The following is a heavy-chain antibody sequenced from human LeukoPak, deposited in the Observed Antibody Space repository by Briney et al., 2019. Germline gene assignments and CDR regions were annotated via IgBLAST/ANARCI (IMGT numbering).Heavy chain of an antibody. J-gene: IGHJ4*02. CDR2: ISGSGSTI. V-gene: IGHV3-48*03. CDR3: ASSPRGVY. D-gene: IGHD3-10*01. Sequence: PGGSLRLSCAASGFTFSSYEMSWVRQAPGKGLEWVSEISGSGSTIFYADSVKGRFTISRDNANNSMYLQMNSLRVEDTAVYYCASSPRGVYWGQGTLVTASS. CDR1: GFTFSSYE.